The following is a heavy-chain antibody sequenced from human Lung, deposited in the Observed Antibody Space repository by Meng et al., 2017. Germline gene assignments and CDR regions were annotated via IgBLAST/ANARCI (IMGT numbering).Heavy chain of an antibody. CDR2: INHSGST. CDR1: GGSFSDYY. J-gene: IGHJ4*02. Sequence: QVQLTQGGAGLLKPSETLSLTCVVSGGSFSDYYWSWILQPPGKGLEWIGEINHSGSTNYNPSLESRAPISVDTSQNNLSLKLSSVTAADSAVYYCARGPTTMAHDFDYWGQGTLVTVSS. D-gene: IGHD4-11*01. V-gene: IGHV4-34*01. CDR3: ARGPTTMAHDFDY.